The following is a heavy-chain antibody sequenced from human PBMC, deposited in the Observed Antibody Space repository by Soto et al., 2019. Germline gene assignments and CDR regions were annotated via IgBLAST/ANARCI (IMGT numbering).Heavy chain of an antibody. CDR3: EKGFHFWSGYYPHGVDY. V-gene: IGHV3-30*18. CDR2: ISYDGSNK. CDR1: RFSWSSYG. J-gene: IGHJ4*02. D-gene: IGHD3-3*02. Sequence: GSLRLSCAASRFSWSSYGVHWVRPAPGGGLEGVGVISYDGSNKYYADSVKGGFTNARDNSTNTLYRQMNSLRAEDTAVYSGEKGFHFWSGYYPHGVDYWGKGPLATVSS.